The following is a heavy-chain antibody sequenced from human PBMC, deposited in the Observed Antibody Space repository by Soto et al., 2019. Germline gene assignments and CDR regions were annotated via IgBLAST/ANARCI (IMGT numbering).Heavy chain of an antibody. CDR3: ARGQGSSSPPWFDP. CDR1: GGSFSGYY. J-gene: IGHJ5*02. V-gene: IGHV4-34*01. D-gene: IGHD6-6*01. CDR2: INHSGST. Sequence: SETLSLTCAVYGGSFSGYYWSWIRQPPGKGLEWIGEINHSGSTNYNPSLKSRVTISVDTSKNQFSLKLSSVTAADTAVYYCARGQGSSSPPWFDPWGQGTLVTVS.